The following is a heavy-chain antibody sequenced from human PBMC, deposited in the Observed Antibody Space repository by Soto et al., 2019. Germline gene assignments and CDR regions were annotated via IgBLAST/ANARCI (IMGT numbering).Heavy chain of an antibody. CDR1: GFTFRSYA. CDR3: AKGRGSSWNADY. CDR2: ISGSGNTS. D-gene: IGHD6-13*01. J-gene: IGHJ4*02. Sequence: EVQLLESGGGLVQPGGSLRLSCVASGFTFRSYAMSWVRRAPGKGLEWVSAISGSGNTSCFADSVRGRFTISRDNSKDTLYLQLNNLRVDDTAEYFCAKGRGSSWNADYWGQGTLVTVAS. V-gene: IGHV3-23*01.